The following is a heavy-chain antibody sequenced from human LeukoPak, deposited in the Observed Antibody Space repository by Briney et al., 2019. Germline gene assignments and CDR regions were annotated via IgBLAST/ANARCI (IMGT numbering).Heavy chain of an antibody. Sequence: GGSLRLSCAASGFTFDDYAMHWVRQAPGKGLEWVSGISWNSGSIGYADSVKGRFTISRDNAKNSLYLQMNSLRAEDTAVYYCARDPGVGATARYYFDYWGQGTLVTVSS. D-gene: IGHD1-26*01. J-gene: IGHJ4*02. CDR2: ISWNSGSI. V-gene: IGHV3-9*01. CDR3: ARDPGVGATARYYFDY. CDR1: GFTFDDYA.